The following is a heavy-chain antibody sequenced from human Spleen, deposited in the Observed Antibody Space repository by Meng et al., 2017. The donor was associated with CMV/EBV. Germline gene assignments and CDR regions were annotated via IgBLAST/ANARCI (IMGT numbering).Heavy chain of an antibody. CDR1: GFTFSSYE. D-gene: IGHD7-27*01. J-gene: IGHJ2*01. CDR3: ARELGIPHWYFDL. Sequence: GESLKISCVDSGFTFSSYEMNWIRQAPGKGLEWVSSITSRSSFIYYADSVKGRFTVSRDNAKNSLYLQMNSLRAEDTAVYYCARELGIPHWYFDLWGRGTLVTVSS. CDR2: ITSRSSFI. V-gene: IGHV3-21*01.